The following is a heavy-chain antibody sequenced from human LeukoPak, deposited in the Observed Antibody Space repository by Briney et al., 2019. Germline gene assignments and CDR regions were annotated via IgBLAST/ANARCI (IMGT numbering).Heavy chain of an antibody. CDR3: ARDSASTLPGIAAAGPDH. Sequence: GGSLRLSCAASGFTFTNYGMHWVRQAPGKGLEWVAFIRYDGTNEYYADSVKGRFAISRDNSKNTLYLQMNSLRAEDTAVYYCARDSASTLPGIAAAGPDHWGQGTLVTVSS. CDR2: IRYDGTNE. CDR1: GFTFTNYG. J-gene: IGHJ5*02. V-gene: IGHV3-30*02. D-gene: IGHD6-13*01.